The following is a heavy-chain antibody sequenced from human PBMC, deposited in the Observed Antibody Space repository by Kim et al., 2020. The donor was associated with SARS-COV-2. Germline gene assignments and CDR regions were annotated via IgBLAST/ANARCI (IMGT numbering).Heavy chain of an antibody. Sequence: DYGVSVQGRVTINPDTSKTQFSLQLNSVTPEDTAVYCCTRGNGAINAFDVWGLGTMVTVSS. D-gene: IGHD2-8*01. J-gene: IGHJ3*01. V-gene: IGHV6-1*01. CDR3: TRGNGAINAFDV.